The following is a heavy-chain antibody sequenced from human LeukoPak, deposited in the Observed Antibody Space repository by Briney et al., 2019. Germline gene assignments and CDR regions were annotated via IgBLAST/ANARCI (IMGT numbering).Heavy chain of an antibody. Sequence: GGSLRLSCAASGFTFSSYWMSWVRQAPGKGLEWVANIKQDGSEKYYVDSVKGRFTISRDNAKNSLYLQMNSLRVEDTAVYYCARARYSSSWYYTDDAFDIWGQGTMVTVSS. CDR3: ARARYSSSWYYTDDAFDI. V-gene: IGHV3-7*01. D-gene: IGHD6-13*01. CDR2: IKQDGSEK. CDR1: GFTFSSYW. J-gene: IGHJ3*02.